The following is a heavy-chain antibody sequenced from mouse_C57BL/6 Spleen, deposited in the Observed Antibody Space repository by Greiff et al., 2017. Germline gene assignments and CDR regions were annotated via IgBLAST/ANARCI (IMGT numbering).Heavy chain of an antibody. J-gene: IGHJ2*01. CDR2: ISYDGSN. CDR3: AKTGTRYFDD. CDR1: GYSITSGYY. V-gene: IGHV3-6*01. Sequence: VQLKESGPGLVKPSQSLSLTCSVTGYSITSGYYWNWIRQFPGNKLEWMGYISYDGSNNYNPSLKNRISITRDTSKNQFFLKLKSVTTEDTATYYCAKTGTRYFDDRGQGTTLTVSS. D-gene: IGHD4-1*01.